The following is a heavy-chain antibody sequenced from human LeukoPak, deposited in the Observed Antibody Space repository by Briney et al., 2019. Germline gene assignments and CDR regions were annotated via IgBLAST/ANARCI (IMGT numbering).Heavy chain of an antibody. CDR1: GFTFSSYA. V-gene: IGHV4-59*01. CDR2: IYYSGST. Sequence: LRLSCAASGFTFSSYAMSWIRQPPGKGLEWIGYIYYSGSTNYNPSLKSRVTISVDTSKNQFSLKLSSVTAADTAVYYCARSNYYYGMDVWGQGTTVTVSS. J-gene: IGHJ6*02. CDR3: ARSNYYYGMDV.